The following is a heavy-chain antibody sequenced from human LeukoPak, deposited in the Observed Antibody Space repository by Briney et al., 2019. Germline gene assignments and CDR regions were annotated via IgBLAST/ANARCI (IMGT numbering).Heavy chain of an antibody. CDR3: ARLGYDSSGYYSNDAFDI. D-gene: IGHD3-22*01. CDR1: GYTFTGYY. V-gene: IGHV1-46*01. Sequence: ASVKVSCRASGYTFTGYYMHWVRQAPGQGLEWMGIINPSGGSTSYAQKFQGRVTMTRDMSTSTVYMELSSLRSEDTAVYYCARLGYDSSGYYSNDAFDIWGQGTMVTVSS. J-gene: IGHJ3*02. CDR2: INPSGGST.